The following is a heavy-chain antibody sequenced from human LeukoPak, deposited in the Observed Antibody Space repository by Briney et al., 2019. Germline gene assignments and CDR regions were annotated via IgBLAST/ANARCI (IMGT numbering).Heavy chain of an antibody. V-gene: IGHV3-21*04. CDR2: ITSSSSYI. Sequence: GGSLRLSCAASGFTFSSYNMNWVRQAPGKGLEWVSSITSSSSYIYYADSVKGRFTISRDNAKNSLYLQMNSLRAEDTALYYCARVREYQLPNWFDPWGQGTLVTVSS. CDR1: GFTFSSYN. J-gene: IGHJ5*02. CDR3: ARVREYQLPNWFDP. D-gene: IGHD2-2*01.